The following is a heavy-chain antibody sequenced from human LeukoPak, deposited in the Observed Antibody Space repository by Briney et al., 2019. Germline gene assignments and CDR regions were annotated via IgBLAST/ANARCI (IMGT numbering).Heavy chain of an antibody. CDR3: ARDAPYLVGATYLDY. CDR2: IGGTGETI. CDR1: GFNFNTYE. V-gene: IGHV3-48*03. Sequence: GGSLRLSCVASGFNFNTYEMTWVRQAPGKGLEWVSYIGGTGETIYYADSVKGRFTVSRDNAKNSVYLQMNSLRAEDTAVYYCARDAPYLVGATYLDYWGQGTLVTVSS. D-gene: IGHD1-26*01. J-gene: IGHJ4*02.